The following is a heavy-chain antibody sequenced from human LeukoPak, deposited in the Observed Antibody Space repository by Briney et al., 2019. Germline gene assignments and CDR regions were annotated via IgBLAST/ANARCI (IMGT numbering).Heavy chain of an antibody. Sequence: GESLKISCKGSGYSFTNYWITWVRQMPGKGLEWMGKIDPSDSYTNYSPSFQGHVTISADKSISTAYLQWSSLKASDTAMYYCARRTGFLFGMDVWGQGTPVTVS. CDR1: GYSFTNYW. CDR3: ARRTGFLFGMDV. V-gene: IGHV5-10-1*01. D-gene: IGHD6-19*01. J-gene: IGHJ6*02. CDR2: IDPSDSYT.